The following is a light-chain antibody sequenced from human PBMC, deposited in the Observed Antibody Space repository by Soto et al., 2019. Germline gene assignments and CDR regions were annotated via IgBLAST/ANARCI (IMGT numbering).Light chain of an antibody. J-gene: IGLJ3*02. CDR2: TFH. V-gene: IGLV1-44*01. CDR3: ATWDDSLNGWV. Sequence: QSVLTQPPSASGTPGQSVTISCSGGSSNIGSNTVNWYQQLPGAAPKLLIYTFHQRPSGVPDRFSASKSGTSASLAISGLQSDDEADDYCATWDDSLNGWVFGGGTKLTVL. CDR1: SSNIGSNT.